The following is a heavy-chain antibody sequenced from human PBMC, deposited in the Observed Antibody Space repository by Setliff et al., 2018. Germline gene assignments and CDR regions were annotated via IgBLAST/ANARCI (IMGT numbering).Heavy chain of an antibody. D-gene: IGHD1-26*01. Sequence: GESLKISCKGSGYTFTNYWIGWVRQMPGKGLEWMGIIYPGDSDTQYSPSFQGQVTFSSDKSINTAYLQWSSLKASDTAIYYCAREHVSGHSEYWGQGTLVTVSS. CDR2: IYPGDSDT. CDR1: GYTFTNYW. J-gene: IGHJ4*02. V-gene: IGHV5-51*01. CDR3: AREHVSGHSEY.